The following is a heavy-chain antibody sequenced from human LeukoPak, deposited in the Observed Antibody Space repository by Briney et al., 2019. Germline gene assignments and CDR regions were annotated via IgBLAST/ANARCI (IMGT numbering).Heavy chain of an antibody. D-gene: IGHD1-14*01. CDR1: GFTFSDVW. V-gene: IGHV3-7*01. Sequence: GGSLRLSCVASGFTFSDVWLSWVRQAPGKGLEWVANINQGGSDKYYVDSVKGRFTISRDNANNLLYLQMNSLRGEDTAVYYCTRDRSRAEDDWGQGTLVTVSS. CDR3: TRDRSRAEDD. CDR2: INQGGSDK. J-gene: IGHJ4*02.